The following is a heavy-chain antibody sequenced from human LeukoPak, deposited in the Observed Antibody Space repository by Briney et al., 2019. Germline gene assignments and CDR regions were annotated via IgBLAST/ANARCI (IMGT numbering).Heavy chain of an antibody. J-gene: IGHJ4*02. CDR2: IYSGGST. D-gene: IGHD6-13*01. Sequence: GGSLRLSCAASGFTVRSNYMSWVRQAPVKGLEWVSVIYSGGSTYYADAVKGRFTISRDNSKNTLYLQMNSLRAEDTAVYYCARSETFNSSSWFYDYWGQGTLVTVSS. V-gene: IGHV3-53*01. CDR3: ARSETFNSSSWFYDY. CDR1: GFTVRSNY.